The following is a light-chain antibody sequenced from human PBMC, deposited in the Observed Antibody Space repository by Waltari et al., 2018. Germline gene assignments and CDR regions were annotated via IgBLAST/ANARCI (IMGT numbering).Light chain of an antibody. J-gene: IGLJ1*01. CDR3: TSYTTTDTLYV. Sequence: QSALTQPASVSGSPGQSITISCTGTSRDIGSFNYVSWYQQYPGKAPKLIIFDVSNRSSGISDRFSGSKSGNTASLTISGLQAEDEADYICTSYTTTDTLYVFGTGTQVTVL. CDR1: SRDIGSFNY. CDR2: DVS. V-gene: IGLV2-14*03.